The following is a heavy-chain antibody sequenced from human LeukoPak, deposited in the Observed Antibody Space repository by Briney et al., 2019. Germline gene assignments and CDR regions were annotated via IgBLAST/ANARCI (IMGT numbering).Heavy chain of an antibody. D-gene: IGHD1-26*01. V-gene: IGHV3-33*08. CDR1: GFTFTSYA. Sequence: GGSLRLSCAASGFTFTSYAMNWVRQAPGKGLEWVAVIWYDGSNKYYADSVKGRFTMSRDNSKNTLDLQMNSLRAEDTGVYYCARDYTGSYTTDYWGQGTLVTVSS. CDR3: ARDYTGSYTTDY. J-gene: IGHJ4*02. CDR2: IWYDGSNK.